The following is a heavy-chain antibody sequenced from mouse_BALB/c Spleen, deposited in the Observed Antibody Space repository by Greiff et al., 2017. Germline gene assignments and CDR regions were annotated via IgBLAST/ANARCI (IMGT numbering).Heavy chain of an antibody. J-gene: IGHJ2*01. CDR1: GFTFSDYY. V-gene: IGHV5-4*02. Sequence: DVKLVESGGGLVKPGGSLKLSCAASGFTFSDYYMYWVRQTPEKRLEWVATISDGGSYTYYPDSVKGRFTISRDNAKNNLYLQMSSLKSEDTAMYYCAGSTMITYYFDYWGQGTTLTVSS. CDR2: ISDGGSYT. CDR3: AGSTMITYYFDY. D-gene: IGHD2-4*01.